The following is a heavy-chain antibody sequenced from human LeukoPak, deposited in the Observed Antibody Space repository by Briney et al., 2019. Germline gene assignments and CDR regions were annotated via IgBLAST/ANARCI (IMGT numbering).Heavy chain of an antibody. CDR3: AVWNGYVDFWNGPFDF. CDR2: INPRSGGT. V-gene: IGHV1-2*02. J-gene: IGHJ4*02. CDR1: GYTFTAHY. Sequence: GASVKVSCKTSGYTFTAHYIQWVRQAPGQGPEWLGWINPRSGGTMYAQKFQGRVSMTRDTSISTAYMEVTSLRSDDTAVYYCAVWNGYVDFWNGPFDFWGQGTVVTVSS. D-gene: IGHD3-3*01.